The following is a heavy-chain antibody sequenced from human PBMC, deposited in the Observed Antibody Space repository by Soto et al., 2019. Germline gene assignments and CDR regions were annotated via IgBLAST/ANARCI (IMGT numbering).Heavy chain of an antibody. CDR2: INHSGST. CDR3: ASSKVGSYFDY. Sequence: SETLSLTCAVQGGSFSGYIWTWIRQPPGKGLQWIGQINHSGSTYYNPSLKSRLTISVDTSKNQFSLKLSSVTAADTAVYYCASSKVGSYFDYWGQGTLVTVSS. V-gene: IGHV4-34*09. D-gene: IGHD1-26*01. CDR1: GGSFSGYI. J-gene: IGHJ4*02.